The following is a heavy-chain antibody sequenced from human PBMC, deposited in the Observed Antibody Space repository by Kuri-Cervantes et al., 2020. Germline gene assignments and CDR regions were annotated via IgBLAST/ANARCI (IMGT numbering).Heavy chain of an antibody. D-gene: IGHD3-3*01. CDR1: GFPFSNYA. V-gene: IGHV3-23*01. J-gene: IGHJ4*02. Sequence: GGSLRLSCAASGFPFSNYAMTWVRQAPGRGLEWVSSIGVNGGTTKYSDSVKGRFTISRDNSKNTLYLQMNSLRAEDTAVYYCAKDEQEWFETWGYWGQGTLVTVSS. CDR2: IGVNGGTT. CDR3: AKDEQEWFETWGY.